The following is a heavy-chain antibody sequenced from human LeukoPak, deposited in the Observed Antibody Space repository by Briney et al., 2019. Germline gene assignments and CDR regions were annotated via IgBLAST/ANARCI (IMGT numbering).Heavy chain of an antibody. CDR3: ARSTGGWSYFDY. V-gene: IGHV4-59*11. J-gene: IGHJ4*02. CDR1: GASINTHY. CDR2: ISYSGNI. D-gene: IGHD6-19*01. Sequence: SETLSLTCTVSGASINTHYWSWIRQPPGKGLEWIGYISYSGNIDYNPSLKSRVTISVDTSKNQLSLEMTSVTAADTAVYCCARSTGGWSYFDYWGQGTLVTVSS.